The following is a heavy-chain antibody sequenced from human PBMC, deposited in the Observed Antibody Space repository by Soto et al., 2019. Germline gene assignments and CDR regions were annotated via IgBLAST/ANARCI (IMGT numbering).Heavy chain of an antibody. CDR1: GFSLSTSGVG. Sequence: KESGPTLVKPTQTLTLTCTFSGFSLSTSGVGVGWIRQPPGKALEWLALIYWDDDKRYSPSLRSRLTINKDTSKNQVVLTMTNMDPVDTATYYCIQSRCGGDCLQSYASHYYYGMDVWGQGTTVTVSS. J-gene: IGHJ6*02. V-gene: IGHV2-5*02. CDR2: IYWDDDK. CDR3: IQSRCGGDCLQSYASHYYYGMDV. D-gene: IGHD2-21*02.